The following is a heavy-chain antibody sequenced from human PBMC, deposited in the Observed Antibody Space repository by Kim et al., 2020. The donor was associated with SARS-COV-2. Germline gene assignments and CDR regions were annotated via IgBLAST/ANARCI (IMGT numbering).Heavy chain of an antibody. V-gene: IGHV3-7*01. CDR2: IKQDGSEK. CDR3: ARVDDSSGYYYLYYYYYGMDV. CDR1: GFTFSSYW. D-gene: IGHD3-22*01. Sequence: GGSLRLSCAASGFTFSSYWMSWVRQAPGKGLEWVANIKQDGSEKYYVDSVKGRFTISRDNAKNSLYLQMNSLRAEDTAVYYCARVDDSSGYYYLYYYYYGMDVWGQGTTVTVSS. J-gene: IGHJ6*02.